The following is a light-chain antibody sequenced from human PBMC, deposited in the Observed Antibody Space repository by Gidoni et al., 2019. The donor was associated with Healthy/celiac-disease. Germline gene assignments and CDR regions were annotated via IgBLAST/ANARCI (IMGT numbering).Light chain of an antibody. CDR2: GAS. V-gene: IGKV3-20*01. CDR3: QQYGSSLSFT. J-gene: IGKJ3*01. Sequence: EVVLTTSPGTLSLPPGERATLSCRASQSVRSSYLAGYQQNPGRAPWRLIYGASSRATGIPDRFSGSRSGTDFTLTISRLEPEDFAVDYCQQYGSSLSFTFGPGTKVDIK. CDR1: QSVRSSY.